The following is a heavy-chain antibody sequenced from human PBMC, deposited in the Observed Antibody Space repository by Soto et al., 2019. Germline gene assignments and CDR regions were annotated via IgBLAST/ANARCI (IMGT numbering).Heavy chain of an antibody. CDR3: SRLYGDYDYYYYYYMDV. V-gene: IGHV1-18*01. J-gene: IGHJ6*03. Sequence: ASVKVSCKASGYTFTSYGISWVRQAPGQGLEWMGWISAFNGNTNYAQKLQGRVSMTTDTSKNTAYMELRSLRSDDTAVYYGSRLYGDYDYYYYYYMDVWGKGTTVTVSS. D-gene: IGHD4-17*01. CDR1: GYTFTSYG. CDR2: ISAFNGNT.